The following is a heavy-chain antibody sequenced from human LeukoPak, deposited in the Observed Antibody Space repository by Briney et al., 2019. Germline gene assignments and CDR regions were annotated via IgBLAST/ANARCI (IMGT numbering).Heavy chain of an antibody. V-gene: IGHV3-30*19. Sequence: PGRSLRLSCAASGFTFSNYGMYWVRQAPGKGLEWVAVISYDGSNKYYADSVKGRFTISRDNSKNTLYLQMNSLRAEDTAVYYCARDSRYIVVVPAAILDYWGQGTLVTVSS. J-gene: IGHJ4*02. CDR2: ISYDGSNK. CDR3: ARDSRYIVVVPAAILDY. D-gene: IGHD2-2*02. CDR1: GFTFSNYG.